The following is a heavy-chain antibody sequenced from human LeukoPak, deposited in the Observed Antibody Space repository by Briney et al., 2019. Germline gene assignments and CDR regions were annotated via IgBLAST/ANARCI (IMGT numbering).Heavy chain of an antibody. Sequence: ASEILSLTCTVSGGSISSYYWSWIRQPPGKGLEWTGYIYYSGSTNYNPSLKSRVTISVDTSKNQFSLKLSSATAADTAVYYCARGITIFGVVTPYYYYGMDVWGQGTTVTVSS. CDR1: GGSISSYY. V-gene: IGHV4-59*08. CDR3: ARGITIFGVVTPYYYYGMDV. J-gene: IGHJ6*02. D-gene: IGHD3-3*01. CDR2: IYYSGST.